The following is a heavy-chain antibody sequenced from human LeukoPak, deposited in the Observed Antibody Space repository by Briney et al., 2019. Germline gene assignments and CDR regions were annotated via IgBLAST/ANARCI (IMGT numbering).Heavy chain of an antibody. V-gene: IGHV3-30*18. CDR1: GFTFSSYG. J-gene: IGHJ4*02. D-gene: IGHD5-18*01. Sequence: HPGGSLRLSCAASGFTFSSYGMHWARQAPGKGLEWVAVISYDGSNKYYADSVKGRFTISRDNSKNTLYLQMNSLRAEDTAVYYCAKEADRYSYGHWVVDYWGQGTLGTVSS. CDR2: ISYDGSNK. CDR3: AKEADRYSYGHWVVDY.